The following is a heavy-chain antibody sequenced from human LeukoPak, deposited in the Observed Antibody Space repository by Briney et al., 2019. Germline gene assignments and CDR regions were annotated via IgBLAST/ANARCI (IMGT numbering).Heavy chain of an antibody. V-gene: IGHV3-30*02. CDR1: GCTFSTSG. D-gene: IGHD3-9*01. CDR2: IWYDGSNT. J-gene: IGHJ4*02. Sequence: PGGSLRLSCATSGCTFSTSGMHWVRQAPGKGLEWVAFIWYDGSNTYHADSVKGRFTVSRDNSKNTLFLQMSSLRDEDTAVYYCAKFFRVLRYFDWLADYWGQGTLVTVPS. CDR3: AKFFRVLRYFDWLADY.